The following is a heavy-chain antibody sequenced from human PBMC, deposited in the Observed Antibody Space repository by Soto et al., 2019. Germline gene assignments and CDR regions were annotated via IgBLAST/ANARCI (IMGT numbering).Heavy chain of an antibody. V-gene: IGHV4-59*08. CDR3: ATYGPYGSGVGDDWFDP. Sequence: SETLSLTCTVSGGSISSYYWSWIRQPPGKGLEWIGYIYYSGSTNYNPSLKSRVTISVDTSKNQFSLKLSSVTAADTAVYYCATYGPYGSGVGDDWFDPWGQGTLVTVSS. D-gene: IGHD3-10*01. CDR2: IYYSGST. J-gene: IGHJ5*02. CDR1: GGSISSYY.